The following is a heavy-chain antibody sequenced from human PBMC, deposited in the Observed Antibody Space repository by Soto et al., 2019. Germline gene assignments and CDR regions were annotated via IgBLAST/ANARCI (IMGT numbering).Heavy chain of an antibody. J-gene: IGHJ4*02. V-gene: IGHV3-23*01. CDR3: AQGGYSSSWSYFDY. D-gene: IGHD6-13*01. CDR2: ISDSGNNT. Sequence: EVQLLESGGGLVQPGGSLRLSCAAAGSTFPSYAMTWVRQAPGKGLQWVSTISDSGNNTYYADSVKGRFTISRDNSKNTLYLQMKSLRAEDTAVYYCAQGGYSSSWSYFDYWGQGTLVTVSS. CDR1: GSTFPSYA.